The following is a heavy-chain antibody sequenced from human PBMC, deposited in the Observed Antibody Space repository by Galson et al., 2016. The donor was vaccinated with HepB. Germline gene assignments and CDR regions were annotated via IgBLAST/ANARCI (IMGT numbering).Heavy chain of an antibody. Sequence: ETLSLTCTVSGGSISSYYWSWIRQPPGKGLEWIGYIYDSGNTNYNPSLKSRVTISVDTSKNQFSLKLSSVNAADTAVYYCARAPRGGATITFDYWGQGTLVIVSA. D-gene: IGHD5-12*01. CDR2: IYDSGNT. CDR1: GGSISSYY. CDR3: ARAPRGGATITFDY. J-gene: IGHJ4*02. V-gene: IGHV4-59*01.